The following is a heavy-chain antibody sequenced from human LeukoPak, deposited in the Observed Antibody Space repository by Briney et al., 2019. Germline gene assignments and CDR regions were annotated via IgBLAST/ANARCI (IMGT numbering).Heavy chain of an antibody. D-gene: IGHD3-22*01. Sequence: SETLSLTCTVPGGSISSYYWSWIRQPPGKGLEWIGYIYYSGNTNYHPSLKSRVTMSVDTSKNQFSLNLSSVTAADTAVYYCARRSSYDTSGYQFDSWGQGTLVTVSS. CDR1: GGSISSYY. J-gene: IGHJ4*02. CDR2: IYYSGNT. V-gene: IGHV4-59*08. CDR3: ARRSSYDTSGYQFDS.